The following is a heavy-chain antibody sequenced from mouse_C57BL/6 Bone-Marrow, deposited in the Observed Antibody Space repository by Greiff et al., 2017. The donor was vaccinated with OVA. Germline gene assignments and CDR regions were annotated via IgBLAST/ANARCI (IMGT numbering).Heavy chain of an antibody. D-gene: IGHD2-4*01. CDR2: IWSGGST. CDR3: ARNEIPYDYGPWYFDV. CDR1: GFSLTSYG. Sequence: QVQLQQSGPGLVQPSQSLSITCTVSGFSLTSYGVHWVRPSPGKGLEWLGVIWSGGSTDYNAAFISRLSLSKDNSKSQVFFKMNSLQADDTAIYYCARNEIPYDYGPWYFDVWGTGTTVTVSS. V-gene: IGHV2-2*01. J-gene: IGHJ1*03.